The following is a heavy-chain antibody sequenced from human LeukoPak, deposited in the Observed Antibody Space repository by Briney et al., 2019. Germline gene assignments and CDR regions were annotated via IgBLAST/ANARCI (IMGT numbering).Heavy chain of an antibody. Sequence: GGSLRLSCAASAFSLSAYNMNWVRQAPGKGLEWVSSISYTGTYMYYADSVKGRFTISRDNAQNSLYLHMNSLRAEDTAIYYCVRDRGTYRPIDSWGQGTLVTVSS. J-gene: IGHJ4*02. D-gene: IGHD1-26*01. V-gene: IGHV3-21*04. CDR3: VRDRGTYRPIDS. CDR2: ISYTGTYM. CDR1: AFSLSAYN.